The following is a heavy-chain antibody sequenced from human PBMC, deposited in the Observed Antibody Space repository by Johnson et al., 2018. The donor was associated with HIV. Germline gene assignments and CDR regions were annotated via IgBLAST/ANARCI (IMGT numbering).Heavy chain of an antibody. CDR2: ISYDGSNK. CDR1: GFTFSSYA. J-gene: IGHJ3*01. CDR3: AKGRGYDYDALDF. V-gene: IGHV3-30*04. D-gene: IGHD5-12*01. Sequence: QVQLVESGGGVVQPGRSLRLSCAASGFTFSSYAMHWVRQAPGKGLEWVAVISYDGSNKYYADSVKGRFTISRDNSKNTLYLQMNSLRAEDTAVYYCAKGRGYDYDALDFWGQGTMVIVSS.